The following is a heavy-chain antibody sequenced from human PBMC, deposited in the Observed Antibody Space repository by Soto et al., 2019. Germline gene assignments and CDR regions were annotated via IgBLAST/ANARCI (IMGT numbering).Heavy chain of an antibody. J-gene: IGHJ4*02. CDR2: IYYSGST. D-gene: IGHD1-20*01. V-gene: IGHV4-31*03. CDR3: ARGGYNWNQFDY. Sequence: QVQLQESGPGLVKPSQTLSLTCTVSGGSISSGGYYWSWIRQHPGKGLEWIGYIYYSGSTYYNPSLKSRVTIAVDTSKNQFSLKLSSVTAADTAVYYCARGGYNWNQFDYWGQGTLVTVSS. CDR1: GGSISSGGYY.